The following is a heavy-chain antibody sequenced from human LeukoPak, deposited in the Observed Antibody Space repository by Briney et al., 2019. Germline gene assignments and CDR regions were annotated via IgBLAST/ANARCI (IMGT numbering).Heavy chain of an antibody. V-gene: IGHV3-66*01. Sequence: PGGSLRLSCAASGFTVSSNYMSWVRQAPGKGLEGVSVIYSGGSTYYADSVKGRFTISRDNSKNTLYLQMNSLRAEDTAVYYCAREGDSSGYYYYYYYGMDVWGQGTTVTVSS. CDR2: IYSGGST. CDR1: GFTVSSNY. D-gene: IGHD3-22*01. CDR3: AREGDSSGYYYYYYYGMDV. J-gene: IGHJ6*02.